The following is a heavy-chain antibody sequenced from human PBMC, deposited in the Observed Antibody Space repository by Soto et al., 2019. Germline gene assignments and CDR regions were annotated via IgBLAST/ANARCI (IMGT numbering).Heavy chain of an antibody. CDR2: IRGSGGST. CDR1: GFTFVSFA. CDR3: AREFDYWSGYPAY. D-gene: IGHD3-3*01. V-gene: IGHV3-23*01. Sequence: EVQLLESGGGLVQTGGSLRLSCGASGFTFVSFAMSWVRQAPGKGLEWVSGIRGSGGSTFYADSVKGRFTISRDNSKNTVFLQMNSLRAEDSAVYYCAREFDYWSGYPAYWGQGTLVTVSS. J-gene: IGHJ4*02.